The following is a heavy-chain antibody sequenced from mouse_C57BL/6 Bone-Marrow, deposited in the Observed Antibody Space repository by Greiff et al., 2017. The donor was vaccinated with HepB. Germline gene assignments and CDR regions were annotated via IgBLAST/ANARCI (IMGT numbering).Heavy chain of an antibody. D-gene: IGHD2-4*01. V-gene: IGHV1-76*01. J-gene: IGHJ3*01. CDR2: IYPGSGNT. CDR1: GYTFTDYY. Sequence: SGAELVRPGASVKLSCKASGYTFTDYYINWVKQRPGQGLEWIARIYPGSGNTYYNEKFKGKATLTAEKSSSTAYMQLSSLTSEDSAVYFCAIYDYDEAYWGQGTLVTVSA. CDR3: AIYDYDEAY.